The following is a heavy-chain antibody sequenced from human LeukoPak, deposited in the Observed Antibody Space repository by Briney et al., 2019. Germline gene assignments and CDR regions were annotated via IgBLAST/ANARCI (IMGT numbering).Heavy chain of an antibody. CDR3: ARHSLNNYGSYY. V-gene: IGHV4-39*01. J-gene: IGHJ4*02. Sequence: SETLSLTCTVSGGSISSSTYSWTWIRQPPGKGLEWIGSVHYDGNTYYKPSLKSRVTISVDTSKIQFSLRLSSATAADMATYYCARHSLNNYGSYYWGQGTLVTVSS. CDR2: VHYDGNT. CDR1: GGSISSSTYS. D-gene: IGHD5-24*01.